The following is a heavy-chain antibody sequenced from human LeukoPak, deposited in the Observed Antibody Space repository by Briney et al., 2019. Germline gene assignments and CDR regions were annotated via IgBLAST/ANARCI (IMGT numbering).Heavy chain of an antibody. CDR1: GFTFSSYG. CDR2: ISYDGSNK. V-gene: IGHV3-30*03. D-gene: IGHD7-27*01. CDR3: ARDPSQVLGIDY. J-gene: IGHJ4*02. Sequence: GGSLRLSCAASGFTFSSYGMHWVRQAPGKGLEWVAVISYDGSNKYYADSVKGRFTISRDNSKNTLYLQMNSLRAEDTAVYYCARDPSQVLGIDYWGQGTLVTVSS.